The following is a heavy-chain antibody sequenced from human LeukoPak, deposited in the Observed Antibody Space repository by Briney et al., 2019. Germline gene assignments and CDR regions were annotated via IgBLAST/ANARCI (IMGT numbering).Heavy chain of an antibody. CDR2: IYTSGST. CDR1: GGSISSYY. J-gene: IGHJ3*02. CDR3: AREGWGRNDAFDI. V-gene: IGHV4-4*07. D-gene: IGHD1-26*01. Sequence: SETLSLTCTVSGGSISSYYWSWIRQPAGKGLEGIGRIYTSGSTNYNPSLKSRVTMSVDSSKNHFSLKLSSVTAADTGVYYCAREGWGRNDAFDIWGKGTMVTVSS.